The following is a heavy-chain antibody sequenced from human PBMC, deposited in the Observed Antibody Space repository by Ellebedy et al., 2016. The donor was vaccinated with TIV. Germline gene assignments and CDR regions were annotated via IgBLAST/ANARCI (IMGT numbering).Heavy chain of an antibody. Sequence: SETLSLTCVVSQDSTGDFYWNWIRQTPGRGLEWIGFAHHSGDPVYNPSLKSRVTASVDTAKNQISLKLTSVTAADSALYFCTRDPGGGRWGYFASWGQGILVTVSS. D-gene: IGHD2-15*01. V-gene: IGHV4-59*01. J-gene: IGHJ4*02. CDR2: AHHSGDP. CDR3: TRDPGGGRWGYFAS. CDR1: QDSTGDFY.